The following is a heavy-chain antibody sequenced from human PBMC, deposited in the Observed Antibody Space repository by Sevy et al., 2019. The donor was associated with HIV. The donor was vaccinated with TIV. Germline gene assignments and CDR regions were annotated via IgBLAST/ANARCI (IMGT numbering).Heavy chain of an antibody. CDR2: IRSKANSYAT. J-gene: IGHJ4*02. Sequence: GGSLRLSCAASGFTFSGSAMHWVRQASGKGLEWVGRIRSKANSYATAYAGSWKGRFTISRDDSKNTAYLQMNSLKTEDTAVYYCTSRMDDYSSVRSFDYWGQGTLVTVSS. CDR3: TSRMDDYSSVRSFDY. D-gene: IGHD3-10*01. V-gene: IGHV3-73*01. CDR1: GFTFSGSA.